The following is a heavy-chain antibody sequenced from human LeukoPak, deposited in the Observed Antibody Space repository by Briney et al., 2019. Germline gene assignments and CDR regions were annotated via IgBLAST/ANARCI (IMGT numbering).Heavy chain of an antibody. CDR1: GYTFTRDA. Sequence: ASVKVSCKASGYTFTRDAMNWVRQAPGQGLEWMGIINPSGGSTSYAQKFQGRVAMTRDTSTSTVYMELSSLRSEDTAVYYCAAEYYGLRWGQGTLVTVSS. D-gene: IGHD3-10*01. CDR2: INPSGGST. J-gene: IGHJ4*02. CDR3: AAEYYGLR. V-gene: IGHV1-46*01.